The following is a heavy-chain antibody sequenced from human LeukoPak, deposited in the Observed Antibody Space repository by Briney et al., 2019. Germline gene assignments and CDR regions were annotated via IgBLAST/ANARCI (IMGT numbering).Heavy chain of an antibody. CDR2: ISPYNGDT. CDR3: ARDPQNYDFWSGYFT. CDR1: GYTFITYG. V-gene: IGHV1-18*01. Sequence: ASVKVSCKASGYTFITYGISWVRQAPGQGLEWMGWISPYNGDTNYAQKLQGRVTLTTDTSTSTAYMELRSLRSDDTAVFYCARDPQNYDFWSGYFTWGQGTLVTVSS. D-gene: IGHD3-3*01. J-gene: IGHJ5*02.